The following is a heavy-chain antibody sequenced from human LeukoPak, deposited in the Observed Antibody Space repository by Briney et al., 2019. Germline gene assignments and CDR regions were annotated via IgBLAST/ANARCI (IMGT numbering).Heavy chain of an antibody. CDR3: AGENLGYCSGGSCLG. V-gene: IGHV3-21*01. CDR1: GFTFSSYS. D-gene: IGHD2-15*01. Sequence: GGSLRLSCAASGFTFSSYSMNWVRQAPGKGLEWVSSISSSSYIYYADSVKGRFTISRDNAKNSLYLQMNSLRAEDTAVYYCAGENLGYCSGGSCLGWGQGTLVTVSS. J-gene: IGHJ4*02. CDR2: ISSSSYI.